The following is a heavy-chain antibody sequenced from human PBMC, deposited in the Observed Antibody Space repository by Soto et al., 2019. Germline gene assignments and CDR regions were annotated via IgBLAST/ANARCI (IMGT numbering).Heavy chain of an antibody. D-gene: IGHD4-17*01. V-gene: IGHV1-8*01. CDR1: GYTFTSYD. J-gene: IGHJ6*03. CDR3: ARVKGDYDLHYYSYMDV. CDR2: MNPNSGNT. Sequence: ASVKVSCKASGYTFTSYDINWVRQATGQGLEWMGWMNPNSGNTGYAQKFQGRVTMTRNNSISTAYMELSSLRSEDTAVYYCARVKGDYDLHYYSYMDVWGKGTTVTVSS.